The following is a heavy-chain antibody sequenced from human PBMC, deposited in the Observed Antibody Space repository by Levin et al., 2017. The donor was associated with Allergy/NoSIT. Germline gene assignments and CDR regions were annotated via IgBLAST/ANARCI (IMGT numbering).Heavy chain of an antibody. CDR3: ARGLLRFLEWPWDAFDI. CDR2: IYYSGST. D-gene: IGHD3-3*01. V-gene: IGHV4-31*03. CDR1: GGSISSGGYY. Sequence: SQTLSLTCTVSGGSISSGGYYWSWIRQHPGKGLEWIGYIYYSGSTYYNPSLKSRVTISVDTSKNQFSLKLSSVTAADTAVYYCARGLLRFLEWPWDAFDIWGQGTMVTVSS. J-gene: IGHJ3*02.